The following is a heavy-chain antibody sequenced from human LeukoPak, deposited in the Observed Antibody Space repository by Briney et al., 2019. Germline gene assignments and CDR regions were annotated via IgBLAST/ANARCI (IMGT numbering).Heavy chain of an antibody. J-gene: IGHJ3*02. CDR1: GFTFSSYG. CDR3: AKDVHTSTFDAFDI. Sequence: GGSLRLSCAASGFTFSSYGMHWVRQAPGKGLEWVAFIRYDGSNKYYADSVKGRFTISRDNAKNSLYLQMNSLRAEDTAVYYCAKDVHTSTFDAFDIWGQGTMVTVSS. V-gene: IGHV3-30*02. CDR2: IRYDGSNK. D-gene: IGHD2-2*01.